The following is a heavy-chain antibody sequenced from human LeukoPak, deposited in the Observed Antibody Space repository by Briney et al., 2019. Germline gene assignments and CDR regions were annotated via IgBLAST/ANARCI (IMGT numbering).Heavy chain of an antibody. V-gene: IGHV3-33*01. CDR3: ARVSSIAAAGYYYGMDV. J-gene: IGHJ6*02. D-gene: IGHD6-13*01. Sequence: PGRSLRLSCAASGFTFSRYGMHWVRQAPGKGLEWVAVIWYDGSNKYYADSVKGRFTISRDNSKNTLYLQMNSLRAEDTAVYYCARVSSIAAAGYYYGMDVWGQGTTVTVSS. CDR1: GFTFSRYG. CDR2: IWYDGSNK.